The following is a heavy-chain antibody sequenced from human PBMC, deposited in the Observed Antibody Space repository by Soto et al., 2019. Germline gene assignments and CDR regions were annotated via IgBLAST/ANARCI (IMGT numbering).Heavy chain of an antibody. Sequence: QVQLVQSGSEIKKPGASVKVSCKAFGYTFTSYGIGWVRQAPGQGLEWMGWISVYNDNTNYAQKFQGRVTMTAETSSSTAYMELSSLKSDDTAVYYCARIGFDCHWGQGTLVTVSS. CDR1: GYTFTSYG. D-gene: IGHD3-9*01. J-gene: IGHJ1*01. V-gene: IGHV1-18*01. CDR3: ARIGFDCH. CDR2: ISVYNDNT.